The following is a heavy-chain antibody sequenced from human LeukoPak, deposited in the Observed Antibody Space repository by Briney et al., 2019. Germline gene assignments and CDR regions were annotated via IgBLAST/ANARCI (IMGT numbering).Heavy chain of an antibody. CDR3: ARGSIAVHWFDP. CDR1: GGSIRSSYYY. Sequence: SETLSLTCTVSGGSIRSSYYYWGWIRQHPGKGLEWIGYIYYSGSTYYNPPLKSRVTISVDTSKNQFSLKLSSVTAADTAVYYCARGSIAVHWFDPWGQGTLVTVSS. CDR2: IYYSGST. J-gene: IGHJ5*02. D-gene: IGHD6-19*01. V-gene: IGHV4-31*03.